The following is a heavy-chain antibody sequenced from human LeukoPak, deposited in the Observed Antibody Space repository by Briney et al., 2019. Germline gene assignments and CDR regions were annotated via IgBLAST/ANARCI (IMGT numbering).Heavy chain of an antibody. CDR3: AKDPADYSDNTEGTWFDP. J-gene: IGHJ5*02. V-gene: IGHV1-69*06. CDR2: IIPIFTTA. D-gene: IGHD3-22*01. CDR1: GGTFNNYA. Sequence: GASVKVSCKASGGTFNNYAISWVRQAPGQGLEWVGGIIPIFTTANYAQKFQGRVTITADKSTNTAYMELSSLRAEDTAVYYCAKDPADYSDNTEGTWFDPWGQGTLVTASS.